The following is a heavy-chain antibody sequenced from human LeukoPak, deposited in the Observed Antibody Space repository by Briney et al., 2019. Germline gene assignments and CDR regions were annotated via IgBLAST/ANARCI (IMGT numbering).Heavy chain of an antibody. CDR3: ASGVVDVVPAAVYFDY. CDR1: SDFFSSVTDY. Sequence: SETLSLTCTVSSDFFSSVTDYWAWIRQPPGKGLEWIASGDYSGGTYYNPSLKSRVTISVDTSKNQFSLKLSSVTAADTAVYYCASGVVDVVPAAVYFDYWGQGTLVTVSS. V-gene: IGHV4-39*07. CDR2: GDYSGGT. D-gene: IGHD2-2*01. J-gene: IGHJ4*02.